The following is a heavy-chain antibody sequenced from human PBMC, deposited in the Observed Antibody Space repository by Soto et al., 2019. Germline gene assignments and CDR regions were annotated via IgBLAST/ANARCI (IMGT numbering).Heavy chain of an antibody. J-gene: IGHJ4*02. D-gene: IGHD1-26*01. CDR3: ARSSGSYFAAFYDT. CDR2: IWDDGGNK. V-gene: IGHV3-33*01. Sequence: QAQLEESGGGVVQPGTSLRLSCSASSFSFSSSGMHWVRQPPGKGLEWVAAIWDDGGNKYYADSVRGRFTISRDNSKNTLFLQMNSLRAEDTDLYYCARSSGSYFAAFYDTWGQGTLVSVSS. CDR1: SFSFSSSG.